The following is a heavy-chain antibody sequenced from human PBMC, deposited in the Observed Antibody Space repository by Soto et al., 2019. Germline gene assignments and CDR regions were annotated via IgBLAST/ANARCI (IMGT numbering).Heavy chain of an antibody. D-gene: IGHD2-15*01. V-gene: IGHV3-30-3*01. Sequence: GGSLRLSCAASGFTFSSYAMHWFRQAPGKGLEWVAVISYDGSNKYYADSVKGRFTISRDNSKNMLYLQMNSLRAEDTAVYYCARDSSGGNSRLFDYWGQGTLVTVSS. CDR3: ARDSSGGNSRLFDY. J-gene: IGHJ4*02. CDR1: GFTFSSYA. CDR2: ISYDGSNK.